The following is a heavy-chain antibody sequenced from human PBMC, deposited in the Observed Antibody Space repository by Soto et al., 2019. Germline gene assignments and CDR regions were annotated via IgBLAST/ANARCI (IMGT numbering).Heavy chain of an antibody. CDR3: TRDENFYAPGRGFDP. Sequence: ESGGGLVKPGGSLRLSCIGSGFTFSSYSMNWVRQAPGRGLEWVSSITSSSDYIHYADSVKGRFTISRDNAKRSLYLQMDSLRAEDTAIYYCTRDENFYAPGRGFDPWGQGTLVTVSS. V-gene: IGHV3-21*01. CDR2: ITSSSDYI. CDR1: GFTFSSYS. J-gene: IGHJ5*02. D-gene: IGHD3-10*01.